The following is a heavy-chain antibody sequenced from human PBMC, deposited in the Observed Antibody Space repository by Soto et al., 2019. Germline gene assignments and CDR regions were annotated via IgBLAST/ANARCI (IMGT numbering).Heavy chain of an antibody. CDR2: MNPNSGNT. D-gene: IGHD2-15*01. Sequence: ASVKVSCKASGYTFTSYDINWVRQATGQGLEWMGWMNPNSGNTGYAQKFQGRVTMTRNTSISTAYMELSSLRSEDTAVYYCALLIISYCSGGSCYGRYYYYMDVWGKGTTVTVSS. CDR3: ALLIISYCSGGSCYGRYYYYMDV. V-gene: IGHV1-8*01. J-gene: IGHJ6*03. CDR1: GYTFTSYD.